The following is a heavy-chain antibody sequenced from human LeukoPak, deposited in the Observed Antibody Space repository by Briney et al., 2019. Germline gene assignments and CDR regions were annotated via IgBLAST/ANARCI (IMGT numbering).Heavy chain of an antibody. CDR3: ARDRRGFSWYFDL. V-gene: IGHV3-33*01. Sequence: GGSLRLSCAASGFTFSSYGMHWVRQAPGKGLEWVAVILSDGSKEFYTDSVKGRFTISRDNSKNTLYLQMNSLRAEDTAVYYCARDRRGFSWYFDLWGRGTLVTVSS. CDR1: GFTFSSYG. J-gene: IGHJ2*01. CDR2: ILSDGSKE.